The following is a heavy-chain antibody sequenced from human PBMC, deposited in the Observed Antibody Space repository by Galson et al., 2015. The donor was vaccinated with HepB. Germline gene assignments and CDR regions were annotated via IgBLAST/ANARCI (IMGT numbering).Heavy chain of an antibody. V-gene: IGHV3-9*01. CDR1: RFSFDEYA. Sequence: SLRLSCAASRFSFDEYAMHWVRQAPGKGLEWVSGISWDSDKIGHADSVKGRFTISRDNAKNSLYLQMNSLRVEDTAIYYCAKSADSARITVFGEVITYYFDSWGKGTLATVSS. CDR3: AKSADSARITVFGEVITYYFDS. J-gene: IGHJ4*02. CDR2: ISWDSDKI. D-gene: IGHD3-3*01.